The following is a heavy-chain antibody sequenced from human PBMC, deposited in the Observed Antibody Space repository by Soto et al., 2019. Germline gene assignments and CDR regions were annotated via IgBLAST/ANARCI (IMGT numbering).Heavy chain of an antibody. J-gene: IGHJ3*02. D-gene: IGHD1-7*01. CDR3: ARNKTQNFEGFVI. Sequence: QVRLQESGPGLVKPSGTLSLTCAVSGGSLSGSNWWSWVRQPPGKGLEWIGKIHHSGSPNYNPSLQSRVTMSVDNSKNQFSLKLTSVTAADTAVYYCARNKTQNFEGFVIWGQGTMVTVSS. CDR1: GGSLSGSNW. CDR2: IHHSGSP. V-gene: IGHV4-4*02.